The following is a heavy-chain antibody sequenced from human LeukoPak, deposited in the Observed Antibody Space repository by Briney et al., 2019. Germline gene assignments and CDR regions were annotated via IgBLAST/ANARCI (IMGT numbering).Heavy chain of an antibody. D-gene: IGHD6-13*01. Sequence: PGGSLRLSCAASGFTFSSYWMHWVRQAPGKGLVWVSRINSDGSSTSYADSVKGRFTISRDNAKNTLYLQMNSLRAEDTAVYYCARVPVIAAARSPFDYWGQGTLVTVSS. V-gene: IGHV3-74*01. CDR1: GFTFSSYW. J-gene: IGHJ4*02. CDR2: INSDGSST. CDR3: ARVPVIAAARSPFDY.